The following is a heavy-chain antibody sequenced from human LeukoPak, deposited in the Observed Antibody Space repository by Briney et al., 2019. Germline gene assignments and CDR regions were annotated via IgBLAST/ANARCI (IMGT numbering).Heavy chain of an antibody. D-gene: IGHD3-22*01. CDR3: ARSTHYGDTGYYFFDS. J-gene: IGHJ5*01. V-gene: IGHV5-51*01. Sequence: GESLKISCKISGENCIPNWIGWVRQLPGKGLEWMGIIFPRDSDTRYSPSFQGQVTISAEQSISTVFLQWSSLKASDTAMYYCARSTHYGDTGYYFFDSWGKGTLVTVSS. CDR1: GENCIPNW. CDR2: IFPRDSDT.